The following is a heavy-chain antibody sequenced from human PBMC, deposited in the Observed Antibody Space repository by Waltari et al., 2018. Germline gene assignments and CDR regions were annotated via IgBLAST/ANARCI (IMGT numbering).Heavy chain of an antibody. CDR1: GFIFNTFP. V-gene: IGHV3-21*01. D-gene: IGHD3-16*01. J-gene: IGHJ4*02. Sequence: EVQLVESGGGLVKPGGSLRLSCAPSGFIFNTFPMNWVRQAPGKGLEWVSSISSRSTYIYYADSVKGRFTISRDNARSSLFLQMNSLRAEDTAVYYCARDEGGQYQGDFDYWGQGTLVSVSS. CDR3: ARDEGGQYQGDFDY. CDR2: ISSRSTYI.